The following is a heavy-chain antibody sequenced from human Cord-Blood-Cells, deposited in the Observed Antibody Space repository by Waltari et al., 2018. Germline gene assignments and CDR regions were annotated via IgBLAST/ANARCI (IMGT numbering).Heavy chain of an antibody. CDR2: LSGSGGST. CDR1: GFTFSSYA. J-gene: IGHJ5*02. V-gene: IGHV3-23*01. D-gene: IGHD6-13*01. Sequence: EVQLLESGGGLVQPGGSLRLSCAASGFTFSSYAMSWVRQAPGKGLEWVSALSGSGGSTYSADSVKGRFTISRDNSKNTLYLQMNSLRAEDTAVYYCAKDRYSSSPGGWFDPWGQGTLVTVSS. CDR3: AKDRYSSSPGGWFDP.